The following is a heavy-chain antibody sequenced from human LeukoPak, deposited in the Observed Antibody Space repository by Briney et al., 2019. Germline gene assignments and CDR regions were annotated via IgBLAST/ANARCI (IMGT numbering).Heavy chain of an antibody. CDR2: IYYSGST. Sequence: SETLSLTCTVSGGSISSYYWSWIRQPPGKGLEWIGYIYYSGSTNYNPSLKSRVTISVDTSKNQFSLKLSSVTAADTAVYYCASSYYDFWSGYPNYYYMDVRGKGTTVTVSS. CDR1: GGSISSYY. J-gene: IGHJ6*03. V-gene: IGHV4-59*08. CDR3: ASSYYDFWSGYPNYYYMDV. D-gene: IGHD3-3*01.